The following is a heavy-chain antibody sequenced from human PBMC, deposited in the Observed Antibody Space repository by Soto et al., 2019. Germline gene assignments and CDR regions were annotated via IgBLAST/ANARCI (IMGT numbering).Heavy chain of an antibody. V-gene: IGHV5-51*01. CDR2: IYPGDSDT. CDR3: VRQSQPTDYTAMGDAFDI. D-gene: IGHD5-18*01. CDR1: GYSFTSYW. Sequence: PGESLKISCKGPGYSFTSYWIGWVRQMPGKGLEWMGIIYPGDSDTRYSPSFQGQVAISADKSISTAYLQWSSLKASDTAMYYCVRQSQPTDYTAMGDAFDIWGQGTMVTVSS. J-gene: IGHJ3*02.